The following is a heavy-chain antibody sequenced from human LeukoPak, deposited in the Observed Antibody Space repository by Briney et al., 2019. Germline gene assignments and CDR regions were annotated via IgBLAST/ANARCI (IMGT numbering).Heavy chain of an antibody. J-gene: IGHJ4*02. CDR3: ARRYSSGWSEYTIDY. D-gene: IGHD6-19*01. CDR2: INHSGST. CDR1: GFTVSSNY. V-gene: IGHV4-34*01. Sequence: GSLRLSCAASGFTVSSNYMSWVRQPPGKGLEWIGEINHSGSTNYNPSLKSRVTISVDTSKNQFSLKLSSVTAADTAVYYCARRYSSGWSEYTIDYWGQGTLVTVSS.